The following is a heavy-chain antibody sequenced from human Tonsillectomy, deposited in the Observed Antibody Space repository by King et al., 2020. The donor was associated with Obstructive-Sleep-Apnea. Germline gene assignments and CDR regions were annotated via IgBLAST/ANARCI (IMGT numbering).Heavy chain of an antibody. V-gene: IGHV4-39*07. CDR1: GGSISSSSYY. CDR3: ASATRFQGSPCDFDS. D-gene: IGHD3-10*01. Sequence: QLQESGPGLVKPSETLSLTCTVSGGSISSSSYYWGWIRQPPGKGLEWIGNIYYSGSTYYKPSLKSRVTISVDTSKSQFSLNLNSVTAADTAMYYCASATRFQGSPCDFDSWGQGTLVTVSP. J-gene: IGHJ4*02. CDR2: IYYSGST.